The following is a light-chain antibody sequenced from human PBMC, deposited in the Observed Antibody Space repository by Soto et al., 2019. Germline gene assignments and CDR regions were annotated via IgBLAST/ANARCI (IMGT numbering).Light chain of an antibody. CDR3: QQRSNWPPVIT. V-gene: IGKV3-11*01. CDR2: DAS. J-gene: IGKJ5*01. CDR1: QSVSSS. Sequence: EIMLTQSPATLSLTQGERATIYCRASQSVSSSLAWYQQKPGQAPRLLIYDASNRATGIPARFSGSGSGTDFTLTISSLEPEDFAVYYCQQRSNWPPVITFGQGTRLAIK.